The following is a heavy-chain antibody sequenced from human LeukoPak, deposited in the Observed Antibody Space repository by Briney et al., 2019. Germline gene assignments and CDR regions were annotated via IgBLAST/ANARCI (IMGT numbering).Heavy chain of an antibody. D-gene: IGHD3-16*01. CDR1: GSMYNYY. J-gene: IGHJ4*02. Sequence: SSETLSLTCTVSGSMYNYYWSWIRQPPGKGLEWIAYIYYSGTTNYNPSLKSRVIISIDTSKKQFSLKLNSVTAADTAVYYCARTWFGGFDQWGQGTLVTVSS. CDR2: IYYSGTT. CDR3: ARTWFGGFDQ. V-gene: IGHV4-59*01.